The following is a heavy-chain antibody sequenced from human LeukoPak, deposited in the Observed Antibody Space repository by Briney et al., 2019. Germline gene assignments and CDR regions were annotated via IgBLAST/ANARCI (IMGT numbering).Heavy chain of an antibody. CDR2: IIPIFGTA. CDR1: GGTFSSYA. Sequence: SVKVSCKASGGTFSSYAISWVRQAPGQGLEWMGGIIPIFGTANYAQKFQGRVTITADKSTSTAYMELSSLRSEDTAVYYCATNGYSRYGRVDVWGKGTTVTVSS. CDR3: ATNGYSRYGRVDV. D-gene: IGHD5-12*01. J-gene: IGHJ6*04. V-gene: IGHV1-69*06.